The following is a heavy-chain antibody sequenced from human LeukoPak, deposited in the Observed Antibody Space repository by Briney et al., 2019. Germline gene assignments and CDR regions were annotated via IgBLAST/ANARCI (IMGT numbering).Heavy chain of an antibody. Sequence: SETLSLTCTVSGGSISSGGYYWSWIRHHPGKGLEWIGYIYYSGSTNYNPSLKSRVTISVDTSKNQFSLKLSSVTAADTAVYYCATGATTPEYFQHWGQGTLVTVSS. CDR3: ATGATTPEYFQH. CDR2: IYYSGST. V-gene: IGHV4-61*08. D-gene: IGHD1-26*01. J-gene: IGHJ1*01. CDR1: GGSISSGGYY.